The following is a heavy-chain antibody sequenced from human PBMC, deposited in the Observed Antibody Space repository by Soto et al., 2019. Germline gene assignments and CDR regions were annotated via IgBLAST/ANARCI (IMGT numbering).Heavy chain of an antibody. V-gene: IGHV1-18*04. Sequence: QVQLVQSGAEVKKPGASVKVSCKASGYTFTSYGISWVRQAPGQGLEWMGWISAYNGNTNYAQKPQGRVTMTTDTSTSTAYMELRSLRSDDTAVYYCARDTYYYDSSGYVPFDYWGQGTLVTVSS. CDR2: ISAYNGNT. CDR3: ARDTYYYDSSGYVPFDY. D-gene: IGHD3-22*01. CDR1: GYTFTSYG. J-gene: IGHJ4*02.